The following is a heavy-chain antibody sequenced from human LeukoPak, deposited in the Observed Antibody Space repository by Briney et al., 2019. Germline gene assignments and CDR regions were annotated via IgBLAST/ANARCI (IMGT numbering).Heavy chain of an antibody. CDR2: ISAYNGNT. Sequence: GASVKVSCKASGGTFSSYAISWVRQAPGQGLEWMGWISAYNGNTNYAQKLQGRVTMTTDTSTSTAYMELRSLRSDDTAVYYCATPRGHSSGYYGAEGAFDIWGQGTMVTVSS. D-gene: IGHD3-22*01. CDR1: GGTFSSYA. V-gene: IGHV1-18*01. CDR3: ATPRGHSSGYYGAEGAFDI. J-gene: IGHJ3*02.